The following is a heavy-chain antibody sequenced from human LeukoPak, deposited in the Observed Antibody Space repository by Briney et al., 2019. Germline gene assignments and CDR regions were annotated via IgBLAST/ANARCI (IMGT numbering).Heavy chain of an antibody. CDR1: GGTFSSYA. V-gene: IGHV1-69*13. Sequence: SVKVTCKASGGTFSSYAISWVRQAPGQGLEWMGGIIPIFGTANYAQKFQGRVTITADESTSTAYMELSSLRSEDTAVYYCARAAYYYGSGSQPIYYYYYYMDVWGKGTTVTISS. CDR3: ARAAYYYGSGSQPIYYYYYYMDV. D-gene: IGHD3-10*01. CDR2: IIPIFGTA. J-gene: IGHJ6*03.